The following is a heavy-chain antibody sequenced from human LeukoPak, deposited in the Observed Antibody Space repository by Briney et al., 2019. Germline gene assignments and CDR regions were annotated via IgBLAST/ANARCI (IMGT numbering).Heavy chain of an antibody. J-gene: IGHJ4*02. CDR2: IYTSGST. V-gene: IGHV4-61*02. D-gene: IGHD6-13*01. Sequence: PSETLSLTCTVSGGSISSGSYYWSWIRQPAGKGLEWIGRIYTSGSTNYNPSLKSRVTISVDTSKNQFSLKLSSVTAADTAVYYCAHMGAAAGTEDYWGQGTLVTVSS. CDR1: GGSISSGSYY. CDR3: AHMGAAAGTEDY.